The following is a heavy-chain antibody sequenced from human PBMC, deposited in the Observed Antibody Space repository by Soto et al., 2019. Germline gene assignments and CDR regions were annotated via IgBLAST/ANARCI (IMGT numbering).Heavy chain of an antibody. CDR1: GGSISSGDYY. J-gene: IGHJ4*02. Sequence: SETLSLTCTVSGGSISSGDYYWSWIRQPPGKGLEWIGYIYYSGSTYYNPSLKSRVTISVDTSKNQFSLKLSSVTAADTAVYYCARGSYYYDGSGYYHYWGQGTLVTVSS. D-gene: IGHD3-22*01. CDR3: ARGSYYYDGSGYYHY. CDR2: IYYSGST. V-gene: IGHV4-30-4*01.